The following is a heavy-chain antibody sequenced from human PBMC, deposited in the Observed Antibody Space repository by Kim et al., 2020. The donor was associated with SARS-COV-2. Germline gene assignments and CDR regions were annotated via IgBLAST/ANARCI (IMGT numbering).Heavy chain of an antibody. J-gene: IGHJ6*02. CDR3: ARDSTSVGATTFGMDV. Sequence: SVKCRFTISRDKSKNTLYLQMNSLRAEDTAVYYCARDSTSVGATTFGMDVWGQGTTVTVSS. V-gene: IGHV3-53*01. D-gene: IGHD1-26*01.